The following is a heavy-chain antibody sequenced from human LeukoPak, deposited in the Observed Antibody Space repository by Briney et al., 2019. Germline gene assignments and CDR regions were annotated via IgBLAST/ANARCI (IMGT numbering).Heavy chain of an antibody. CDR3: ASSLIWFGELFPSGMDV. V-gene: IGHV4-31*03. D-gene: IGHD3-10*01. J-gene: IGHJ6*04. CDR1: GGSISSGGYY. Sequence: SQTLSLTCTVSGGSISSGGYYWSWIRQHPGKGLEWIGYIYYSGSTYYNPSLKSRVTISVDTSKNQFSLKLSSVTAADTAVYYCASSLIWFGELFPSGMDVWGKGTTVTVS. CDR2: IYYSGST.